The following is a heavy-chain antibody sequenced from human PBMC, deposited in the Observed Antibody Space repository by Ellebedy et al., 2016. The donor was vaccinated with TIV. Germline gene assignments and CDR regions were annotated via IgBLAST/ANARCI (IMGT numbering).Heavy chain of an antibody. J-gene: IGHJ1*01. V-gene: IGHV3-23*01. CDR2: ISHTGSRT. CDR3: AKDLKRLAEYFQH. CDR1: GFTFSSYA. Sequence: GESLKISCAASGFTFSSYAMSWVRQAPGKGLEWVSTISHTGSRTYYADSVEGRFIISRDNSKKTLYLQMNSLRAEDTAVYYCAKDLKRLAEYFQHWGQGTLVTVSS.